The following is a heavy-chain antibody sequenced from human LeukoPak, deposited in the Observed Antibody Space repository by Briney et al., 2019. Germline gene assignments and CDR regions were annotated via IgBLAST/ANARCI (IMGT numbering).Heavy chain of an antibody. CDR1: GFTFNRYN. CDR3: ARGTYGSGSYYLGY. Sequence: GGSLRLSCAASGFTFNRYNMSWVRRAPGKGLEWVSYISSSSSTIYYADSVKGRFTISRDNAKNSLYLQMNSLRAEDTAVYYCARGTYGSGSYYLGYWGQGTLVTVSS. J-gene: IGHJ4*02. CDR2: ISSSSSTI. D-gene: IGHD3-10*01. V-gene: IGHV3-48*01.